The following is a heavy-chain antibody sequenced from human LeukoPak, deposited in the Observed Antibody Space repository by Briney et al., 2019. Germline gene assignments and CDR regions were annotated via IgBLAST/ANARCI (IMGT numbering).Heavy chain of an antibody. CDR2: INPNSGGT. CDR3: ARGRRVTQSIQVGPIFDF. V-gene: IGHV1-2*02. CDR1: GYTFTAYY. J-gene: IGHJ4*02. D-gene: IGHD1-1*01. Sequence: ASLKVSCKTSGYTFTAYYIHWVRQAPGQGLEWMGWINPNSGGTNYAQKFQGRVTMTRDTSMTTASMELSRLKSDDTALFYCARGRRVTQSIQVGPIFDFWGQGTLVTVSS.